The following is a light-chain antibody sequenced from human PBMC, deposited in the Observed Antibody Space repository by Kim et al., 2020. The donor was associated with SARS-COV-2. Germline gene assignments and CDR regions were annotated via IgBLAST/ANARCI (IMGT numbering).Light chain of an antibody. Sequence: IVMTQSPATLSVSPGERAVLSCRASVKIDSNLAWYQHKPGQPPRLLIYGASTRATGIPARFSGSGSGTEFTLTINSLQSEDFAIYFCQQYNDWSPRTFGQGTKVDIK. J-gene: IGKJ1*01. CDR1: VKIDSN. V-gene: IGKV3-15*01. CDR3: QQYNDWSPRT. CDR2: GAS.